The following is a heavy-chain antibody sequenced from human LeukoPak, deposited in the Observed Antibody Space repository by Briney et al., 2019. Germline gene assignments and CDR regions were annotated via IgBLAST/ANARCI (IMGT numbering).Heavy chain of an antibody. CDR2: ISGSSSYI. D-gene: IGHD4-17*01. Sequence: GGSLRLSCAASGFTFSSYTMNWVRQAPGEGLEWVSSISGSSSYIYYADSVKGRFTISRDNAKNSLYLQMNSLRAEDTAVYYCARDHYGEIGLFDYWGQGTLVTVSS. CDR3: ARDHYGEIGLFDY. CDR1: GFTFSSYT. J-gene: IGHJ4*02. V-gene: IGHV3-21*01.